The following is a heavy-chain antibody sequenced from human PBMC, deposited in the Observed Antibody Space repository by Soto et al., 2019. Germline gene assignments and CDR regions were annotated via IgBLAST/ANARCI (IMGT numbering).Heavy chain of an antibody. D-gene: IGHD3-9*01. CDR1: GGFISSGSFY. J-gene: IGHJ4*02. CDR3: ARTTFYDIFTAYYSLFDY. Sequence: QVELQESGPGLVKPSQTLTLTCTFSGGFISSGSFYWSWIRQHPGKGLEWIGHISDSGSSYYNPSLESRVTISVDTSKNQFSLKLSAVTAADTAVYFCARTTFYDIFTAYYSLFDYWGQGTLVTVSS. CDR2: ISDSGSS. V-gene: IGHV4-31*03.